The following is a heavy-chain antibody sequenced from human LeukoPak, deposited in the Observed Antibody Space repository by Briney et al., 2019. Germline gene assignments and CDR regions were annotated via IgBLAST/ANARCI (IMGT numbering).Heavy chain of an antibody. CDR3: PKVVNDYGDY. CDR1: GVTFSSYG. V-gene: IGHV3-30*18. CDR2: ISYDGSNK. Sequence: GRSLRLSCAASGVTFSSYGMHWVRQAPGKGLEWVAVISYDGSNKYYADSVKGRFTISRDNSKNTLYLQMNSLRAEDTAVYYCPKVVNDYGDYVGQGTLVTVSS. J-gene: IGHJ4*02.